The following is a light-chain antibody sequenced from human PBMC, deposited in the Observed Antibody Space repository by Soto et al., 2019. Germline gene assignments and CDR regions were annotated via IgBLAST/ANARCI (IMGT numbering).Light chain of an antibody. CDR1: SSNIGGNS. CDR2: DDD. J-gene: IGLJ1*01. Sequence: SVLTQPPSVSGAAGQRVTISCTGSSSNIGGNSVSWYQQLPGTAPKLLIYDDDKRPSGIPDRFSGSKSGTSATLGITGFQTGDEADYYCGSWDSSLSAYVFGTGTKVTVL. V-gene: IGLV1-51*01. CDR3: GSWDSSLSAYV.